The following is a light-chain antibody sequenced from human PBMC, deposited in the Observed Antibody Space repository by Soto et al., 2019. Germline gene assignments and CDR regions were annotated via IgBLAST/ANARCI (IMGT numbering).Light chain of an antibody. J-gene: IGLJ1*01. CDR2: DVS. CDR1: SSDVGGYNY. CDR3: CSFAGNYFYV. V-gene: IGLV2-11*01. Sequence: QSALTQPRSVSGSPGQSVTISCTGTSSDVGGYNYVSWYLQHPGKAPKVMIYDVSKRPSGVPDRFSGSKSGNTASLTISGLQSEDEADYYCCSFAGNYFYVFGTGTKLTVL.